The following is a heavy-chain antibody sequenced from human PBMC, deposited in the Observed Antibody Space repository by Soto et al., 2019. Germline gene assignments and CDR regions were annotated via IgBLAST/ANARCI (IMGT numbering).Heavy chain of an antibody. CDR3: ARGTYYYDSSGYGLSYGIDY. Sequence: SETLSLTCTVSGGSISGGDYYWSWIRQPPGKVLEWIGYIYYSGSTYYNPSLKSRVTISVDTSKNQFSLKLSSVTAADTAVYYCARGTYYYDSSGYGLSYGIDYWGQGTLVT. J-gene: IGHJ4*02. D-gene: IGHD3-22*01. CDR1: GGSISGGDYY. CDR2: IYYSGST. V-gene: IGHV4-30-4*01.